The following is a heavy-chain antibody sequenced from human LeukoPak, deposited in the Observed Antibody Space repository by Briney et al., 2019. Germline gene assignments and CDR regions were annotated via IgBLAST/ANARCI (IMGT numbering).Heavy chain of an antibody. J-gene: IGHJ5*02. CDR3: AKRLLSYAFDP. CDR1: GFTFSNYW. CDR2: ISSSSTI. Sequence: PGGSLRLSCAASGFTFSNYWMSWVRQAPGKGLEWVSYISSSSTIYYADSVKGRFTISRDNSKNTLYLQMNSLRAEDTAVYYCAKRLLSYAFDPWGQGTLVTVSS. D-gene: IGHD2/OR15-2a*01. V-gene: IGHV3-48*01.